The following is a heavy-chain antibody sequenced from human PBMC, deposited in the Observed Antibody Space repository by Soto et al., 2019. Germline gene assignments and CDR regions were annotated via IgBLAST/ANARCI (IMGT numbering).Heavy chain of an antibody. V-gene: IGHV1-2*02. D-gene: IGHD6-19*01. CDR2: INPNSGGT. Sequence: ASVKVSCKASGYTFTGYYMHWVRQAPGQGLEWMGWINPNSGGTNYAQKFQGRVTMTRDTSISTAYMELSRLRSDDTAVYYCARAGARIAVAGISPYGMDVWGHGTTVTV. CDR1: GYTFTGYY. J-gene: IGHJ6*02. CDR3: ARAGARIAVAGISPYGMDV.